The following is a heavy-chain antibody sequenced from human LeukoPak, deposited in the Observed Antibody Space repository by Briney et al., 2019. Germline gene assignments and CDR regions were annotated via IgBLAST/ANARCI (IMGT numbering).Heavy chain of an antibody. CDR2: IYYTGNT. Sequence: SETLSLTCTVSGDSISSGGYYWSWIRQLPGKGLEWIGYIYYTGNTYYDPSLKSRVTTSLDTSKNQFSLKLNSVTAADTAVYYCARGDYFDSDGYYYARFWGQGTLVTVSS. D-gene: IGHD3-22*01. CDR1: GDSISSGGYY. CDR3: ARGDYFDSDGYYYARF. J-gene: IGHJ4*02. V-gene: IGHV4-31*03.